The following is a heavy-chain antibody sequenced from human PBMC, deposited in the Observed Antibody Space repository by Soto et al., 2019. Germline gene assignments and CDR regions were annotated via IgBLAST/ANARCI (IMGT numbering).Heavy chain of an antibody. CDR1: VFTFSSYA. CDR2: ISGSGGST. V-gene: IGHV3-23*01. J-gene: IGHJ6*01. Sequence: PXGSLRLSCASSVFTFSSYAMSWVRHAPGKGLEWVSAISGSGGSTYYADSVKGRFTISRDNSKNTLYLQMNSLRAEDTAVYYCAKGAGKHYYYGMDVWGQGTTVTVSS. CDR3: AKGAGKHYYYGMDV.